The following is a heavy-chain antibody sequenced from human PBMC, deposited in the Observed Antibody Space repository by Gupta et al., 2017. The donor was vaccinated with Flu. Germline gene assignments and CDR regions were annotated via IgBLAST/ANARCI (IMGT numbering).Heavy chain of an antibody. CDR2: ISGSGGST. Sequence: EVQLLESGGGLVQPGGSLRLSCAASGFTFSSSDMSWVRQAPGKGLEWVSAISGSGGSTYYADSVKGRITISRDNSKNTLYLQMNSLRAEDTAVYYCAKGPLRIANNWFDPWGQGTLVTVSS. V-gene: IGHV3-23*01. J-gene: IGHJ5*02. D-gene: IGHD6-13*01. CDR1: GFTFSSSD. CDR3: AKGPLRIANNWFDP.